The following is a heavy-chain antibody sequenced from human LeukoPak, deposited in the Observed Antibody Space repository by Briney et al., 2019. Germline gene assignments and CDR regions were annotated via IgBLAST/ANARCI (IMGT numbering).Heavy chain of an antibody. CDR1: GYTFTDYY. CDR2: LNPNSGDT. D-gene: IGHD5-24*01. Sequence: ASVKVSRKASGYTFTDYYMHWVRQAPGQGLEWMGWLNPNSGDTNYAQKFQGRVSMTRDTSISTAYMDLSDLRSDDTAVYYCARGRNIEMTTMIGGSDYWGQGTLVTVSS. V-gene: IGHV1-2*02. J-gene: IGHJ4*02. CDR3: ARGRNIEMTTMIGGSDY.